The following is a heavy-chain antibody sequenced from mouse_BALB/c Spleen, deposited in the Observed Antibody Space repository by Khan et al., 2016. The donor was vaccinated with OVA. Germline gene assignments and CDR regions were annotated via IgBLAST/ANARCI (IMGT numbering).Heavy chain of an antibody. Sequence: QVQLQQSGAELVRPGASVKLSCRTSGYIFTNYWIHWVKQRSGQGLEWIARIYPGTDNTYYNEKLKDKATLTADRSSSTAYMQLSSLKSEDSAVYFWAREESLYYFVYWGQGTTLTVSS. CDR3: AREESLYYFVY. D-gene: IGHD6-2*01. V-gene: IGHV1-76*01. J-gene: IGHJ2*01. CDR1: GYIFTNYW. CDR2: IYPGTDNT.